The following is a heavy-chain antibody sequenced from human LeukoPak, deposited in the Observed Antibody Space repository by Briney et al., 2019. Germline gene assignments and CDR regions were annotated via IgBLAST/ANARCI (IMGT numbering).Heavy chain of an antibody. D-gene: IGHD1-26*01. CDR1: GFNFTSYG. CDR2: ISSYNGTT. V-gene: IGHV1-18*01. Sequence: VASGKVASNASGFNFTSYGIRWGRPAPGQGVGGMGWISSYNGTTNYAQKLQGRVTMTTDTSTTTAYMQLRSLRSDDTAVYYCARDLEKLVGATTSPFYYWGRGTLVTVSS. J-gene: IGHJ4*02. CDR3: ARDLEKLVGATTSPFYY.